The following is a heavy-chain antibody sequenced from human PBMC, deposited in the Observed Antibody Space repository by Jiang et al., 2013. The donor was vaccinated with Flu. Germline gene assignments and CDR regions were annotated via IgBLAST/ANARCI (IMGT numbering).Heavy chain of an antibody. CDR2: IYYSGST. V-gene: IGHV4-59*01. Sequence: GLVKPSETLSLTCTVSGGSISSYYWSWIRQPPGKGLEWIGYIYYSGSTNYNPSLKSRVTISVDTSKNQFSLKLSSVTAADTAVYYCARNQFPADPRGAFDIWGQGTMVTVSS. CDR3: ARNQFPADPRGAFDI. J-gene: IGHJ3*02. CDR1: GGSISSYY. D-gene: IGHD2-2*01.